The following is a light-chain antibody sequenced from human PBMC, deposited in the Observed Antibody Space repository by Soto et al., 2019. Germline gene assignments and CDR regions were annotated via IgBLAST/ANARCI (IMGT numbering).Light chain of an antibody. CDR1: TSNIGAND. CDR3: QSFDNSLNGVV. Sequence: QTVVTQPPSVSGAPGQRVTISCIGSTSNIGANDLHWYQQLPGTAPKLLIYGNINRPSGVPDRFSGSKSGTSASLAISGLQADDEADYYCQSFDNSLNGVVFGGGTKFTVL. J-gene: IGLJ2*01. CDR2: GNI. V-gene: IGLV1-40*01.